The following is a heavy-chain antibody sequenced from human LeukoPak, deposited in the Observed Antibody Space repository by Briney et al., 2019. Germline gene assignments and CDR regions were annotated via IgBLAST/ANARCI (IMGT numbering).Heavy chain of an antibody. V-gene: IGHV1-69*04. CDR2: IIPILGIA. CDR3: AREGPYSSGWYGY. D-gene: IGHD6-19*01. J-gene: IGHJ4*02. CDR1: VGTFSSYA. Sequence: SVKVSCKPSVGTFSSYAISWVRQAPGQGLEWMGRIIPILGIANYAQKFQGRVTITADKSTSTAYMELSSLRSEDTAVYYCAREGPYSSGWYGYWGQGTLVTVSS.